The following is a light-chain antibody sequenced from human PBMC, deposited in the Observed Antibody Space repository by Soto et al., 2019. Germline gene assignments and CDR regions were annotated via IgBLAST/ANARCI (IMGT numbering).Light chain of an antibody. J-gene: IGLJ3*02. CDR3: TSFTSSNTWV. V-gene: IGLV2-14*01. CDR1: SSDVGGYNR. CDR2: EVT. Sequence: QSALTQPASVSGSPGQSITISCTGTSSDVGGYNRVSWSQQHPGKAPKLIIYEVTNRPSGVSNRFSGSKSGNTASLTISGLQPEDEAHYYCTSFTSSNTWVFGGGTKLTVL.